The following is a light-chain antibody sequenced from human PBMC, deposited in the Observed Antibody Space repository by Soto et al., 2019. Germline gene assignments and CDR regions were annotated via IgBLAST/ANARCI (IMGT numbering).Light chain of an antibody. Sequence: PGERAALYCRASQSVSSYLVWYQQKPGRAPRLLIYDASYRATGIPARFSGSGSGTDFILTISSLEPEDFAIYYCQQRSNWITFGQGTRLEIK. V-gene: IGKV3-11*01. CDR1: QSVSSY. CDR3: QQRSNWIT. CDR2: DAS. J-gene: IGKJ5*01.